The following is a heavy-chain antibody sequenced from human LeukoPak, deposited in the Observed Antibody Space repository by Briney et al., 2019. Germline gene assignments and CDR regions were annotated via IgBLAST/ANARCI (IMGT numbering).Heavy chain of an antibody. V-gene: IGHV3-23*01. CDR3: AKDRPTSITMIVVVIPGSAFDI. CDR2: ISGSGGST. Sequence: PGGSLRLSSAASGFTFSSYAMSWVRQAPGKGLEWVSAISGSGGSTYYADSVKGRFTISRDNSKNTLYLQMNSLRAEDTAVYYCAKDRPTSITMIVVVIPGSAFDIWGQGTMVTVSS. D-gene: IGHD3-22*01. CDR1: GFTFSSYA. J-gene: IGHJ3*02.